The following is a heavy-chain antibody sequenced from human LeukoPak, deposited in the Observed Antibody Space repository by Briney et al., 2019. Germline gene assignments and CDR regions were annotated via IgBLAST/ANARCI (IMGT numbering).Heavy chain of an antibody. V-gene: IGHV3-33*08. Sequence: GGSLRLSCAASGFTFSSYEMHWVRQAPGKGLEWVAVIWYDGSNKYYADSVKGRFTISRDNSKNTLYLQMNSPRAEDTAVYYCAGHYGDYVFDYWGRGTLVTVSS. J-gene: IGHJ4*02. CDR1: GFTFSSYE. CDR2: IWYDGSNK. CDR3: AGHYGDYVFDY. D-gene: IGHD4-17*01.